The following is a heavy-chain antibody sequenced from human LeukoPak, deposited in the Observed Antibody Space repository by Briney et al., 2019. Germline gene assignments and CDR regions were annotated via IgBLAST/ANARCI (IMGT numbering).Heavy chain of an antibody. D-gene: IGHD3-9*01. CDR1: GYTFTSYG. CDR3: ARDNNILTGCSEGFDP. Sequence: EASVKVSCKASGYTFTSYGISWVRQAPGQGLEWMGWISAYNGNTNYAQKLQGRVTMTTDTSTSTAYMELRSLRSDDTAVYYCARDNNILTGCSEGFDPWGQGTLVTVSS. CDR2: ISAYNGNT. V-gene: IGHV1-18*01. J-gene: IGHJ5*02.